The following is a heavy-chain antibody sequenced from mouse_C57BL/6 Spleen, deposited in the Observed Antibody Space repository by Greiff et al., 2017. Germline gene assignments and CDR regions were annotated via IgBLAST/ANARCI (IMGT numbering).Heavy chain of an antibody. D-gene: IGHD1-1*01. V-gene: IGHV3-6*01. J-gene: IGHJ2*01. CDR3: AKGVTTVVGGYFDY. CDR1: GYSITSGYY. Sequence: EVKLMESGPGLVKPSQSLSLTCSVTGYSITSGYYWNWLRQFPGNKLEWMGYISYDGSNNYNPSLKNRISISRDTSKNQFFLKLNSVTTEDTATDYCAKGVTTVVGGYFDYWGQGTTLTVSS. CDR2: ISYDGSN.